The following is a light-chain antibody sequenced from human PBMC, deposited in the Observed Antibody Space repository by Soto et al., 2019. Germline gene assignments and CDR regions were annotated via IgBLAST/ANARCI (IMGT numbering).Light chain of an antibody. Sequence: QSVLTQPASVSGSPGQSITISCTGSDVGADRYVSWYQQHPGKAPRLMIYDVSNRPSGVSDRFSGSKSGNTASLTISGLQPEDEAYFFCSSYTGGNARVVFGGGTKLTVL. V-gene: IGLV2-14*01. J-gene: IGLJ2*01. CDR2: DVS. CDR3: SSYTGGNARVV. CDR1: SDVGADRY.